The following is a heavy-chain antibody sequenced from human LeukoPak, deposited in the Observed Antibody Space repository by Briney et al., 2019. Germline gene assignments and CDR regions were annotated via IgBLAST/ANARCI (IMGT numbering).Heavy chain of an antibody. CDR3: ARRTYNMDGVDV. Sequence: GESLKISCKGSGYRFTSHWIGWARQMPGKGLEWLGIIYPADSDTRYSPSFQGQVTISVDKSISTAYLQWSSLRASDTAIYYCARRTYNMDGVDVWGQGTTVTVSS. D-gene: IGHD5-24*01. J-gene: IGHJ6*02. V-gene: IGHV5-51*01. CDR2: IYPADSDT. CDR1: GYRFTSHW.